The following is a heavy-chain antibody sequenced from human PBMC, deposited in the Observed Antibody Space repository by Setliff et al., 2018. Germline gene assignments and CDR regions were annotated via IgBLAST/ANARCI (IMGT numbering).Heavy chain of an antibody. CDR2: ISSSSSTI. J-gene: IGHJ5*02. Sequence: PGGSLRLSCAASGFTFSSYWMSWVRQAPGKGLEWVSYISSSSSTIYYADSVKGRFTISRDNSKNTLYLQMNSLRAEDTAVYYCARDTYIGDFWSGYYIQGRFDPWGQGTLVTVSS. D-gene: IGHD3-3*01. V-gene: IGHV3-48*01. CDR1: GFTFSSYW. CDR3: ARDTYIGDFWSGYYIQGRFDP.